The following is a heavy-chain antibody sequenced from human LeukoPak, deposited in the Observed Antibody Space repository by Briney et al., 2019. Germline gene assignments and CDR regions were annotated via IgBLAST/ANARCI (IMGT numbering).Heavy chain of an antibody. CDR1: GFTFSSYG. CDR3: ARDLTVFAGSGSYYIFDY. V-gene: IGHV3-30*02. Sequence: GGSLRLSCAASGFTFSSYGMHWVRQAPGKGLEWVAFIRYDGSNKYYADSVKGRFTISRDNAKNSLYLQMNSLRAEDTAVYYCARDLTVFAGSGSYYIFDYWGQGTLVTVSS. D-gene: IGHD3-10*01. J-gene: IGHJ4*02. CDR2: IRYDGSNK.